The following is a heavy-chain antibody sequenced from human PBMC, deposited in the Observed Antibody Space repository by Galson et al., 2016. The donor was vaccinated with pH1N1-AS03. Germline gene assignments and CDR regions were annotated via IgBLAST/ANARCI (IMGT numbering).Heavy chain of an antibody. J-gene: IGHJ2*01. CDR1: GFSFSASW. V-gene: IGHV3-7*03. D-gene: IGHD1-7*01. CDR2: IRQDGSEK. CDR3: ARESPLNYYLVR. Sequence: SLRLSCAASGFSFSASWMSWVRQAPGKGLEWVANIRQDGSEKYYVDSVEGRFTISRDNAKNSLYLQMNSLRDEDRAVYYCARESPLNYYLVRWGRGTLVTVSS.